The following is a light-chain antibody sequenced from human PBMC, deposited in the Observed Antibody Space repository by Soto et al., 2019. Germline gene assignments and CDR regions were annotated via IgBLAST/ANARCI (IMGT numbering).Light chain of an antibody. CDR1: SSDVGGYNY. CDR2: DVS. V-gene: IGLV2-14*01. CDR3: SSYTSSSIRYV. J-gene: IGLJ1*01. Sequence: QSVLTQPASVSGSPGQSITISCTGTSSDVGGYNYVSWYQQHPGKAPKLMIYDVSNRPSGVSSRFSGSKSGNTASLTISGLQAEDGADYYCSSYTSSSIRYVFGTGTKVPVL.